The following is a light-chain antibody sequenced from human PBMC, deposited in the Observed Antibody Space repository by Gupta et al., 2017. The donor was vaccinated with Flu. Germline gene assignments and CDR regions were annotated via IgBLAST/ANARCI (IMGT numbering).Light chain of an antibody. CDR1: QDIRIN. J-gene: IGKJ4*01. CDR2: NAS. CDR3: QHEHNSPIP. Sequence: AIQMAQSPSSLSASVGDGVTVTCRASQDIRINLGWYQQKPGKAPKLLIYNASTLETGVPSRFSGSGSGTDFTLTISSRQAEDFATYYCQHEHNSPIPFGRGTXVDIK. V-gene: IGKV1-6*01.